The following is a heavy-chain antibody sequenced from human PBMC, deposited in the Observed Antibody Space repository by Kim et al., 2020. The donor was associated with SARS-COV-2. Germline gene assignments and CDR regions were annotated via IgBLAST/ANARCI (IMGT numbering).Heavy chain of an antibody. CDR2: ISSSSSYI. D-gene: IGHD6-13*01. CDR1: GFTFSSYS. V-gene: IGHV3-21*01. CDR3: ARDGAAGMSFDY. J-gene: IGHJ4*02. Sequence: GGSLRLSCAASGFTFSSYSMNWVRQAPGKGLEWVSSISSSSSYIYYADSVKGRFTISRDNAKNSLYLQMNSLRAEDTAVYYCARDGAAGMSFDYWGQGTLVTVSS.